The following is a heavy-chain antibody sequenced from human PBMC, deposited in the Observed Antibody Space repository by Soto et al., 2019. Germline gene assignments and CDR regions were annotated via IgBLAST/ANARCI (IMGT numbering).Heavy chain of an antibody. D-gene: IGHD2-2*01. J-gene: IGHJ5*02. Sequence: QVQLVEPGGGVVQPGRSLRLSCAASGFTFSSFAMHWVRQAPGKGLEWVAVISYDGSNKYYADSVKGRFTISRGNSKNTLYLQMNSLRAEDTAVYYCARDPLPNAYCFSTSCYWLAGFDPWGQGTLVTVSS. CDR3: ARDPLPNAYCFSTSCYWLAGFDP. V-gene: IGHV3-30-3*01. CDR1: GFTFSSFA. CDR2: ISYDGSNK.